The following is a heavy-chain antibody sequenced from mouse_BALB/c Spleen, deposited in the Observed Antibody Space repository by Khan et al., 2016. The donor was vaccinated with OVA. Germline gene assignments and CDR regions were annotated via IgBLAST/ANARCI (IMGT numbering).Heavy chain of an antibody. CDR2: ISSGGTYT. J-gene: IGHJ4*01. CDR1: GFTFSTYG. CDR3: ARHWVGVMDY. D-gene: IGHD1-1*01. V-gene: IGHV5-6*01. Sequence: EVELVESGGDLVKPGGSLKLSCAASGFTFSTYGMSWVRQTPDKRLEWVATISSGGTYTYYPDSVKGRFTISSDNAKNTLYLPMSTLRSEDTARFYCARHWVGVMDYWGQGTSVTVSS.